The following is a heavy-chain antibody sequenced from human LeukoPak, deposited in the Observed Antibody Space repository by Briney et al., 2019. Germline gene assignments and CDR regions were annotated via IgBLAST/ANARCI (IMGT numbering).Heavy chain of an antibody. D-gene: IGHD3-10*02. CDR2: LYYGGST. J-gene: IGHJ6*02. CDR1: GESIAGSTYY. Sequence: SETLSLTCTVSGESIAGSTYYWDWIRQPPGKGLEWIGSLYYGGSTYYNPSLKSRVSISVDTAKNQSSLKLSSVSAADTAVYYCARHNDYYVVGGMDVWGQGTTVTVSS. CDR3: ARHNDYYVVGGMDV. V-gene: IGHV4-39*07.